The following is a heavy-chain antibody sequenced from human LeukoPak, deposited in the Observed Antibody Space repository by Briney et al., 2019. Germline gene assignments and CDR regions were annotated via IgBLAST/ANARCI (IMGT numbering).Heavy chain of an antibody. CDR3: ARRLYSYGQNWFDP. J-gene: IGHJ5*02. CDR2: IYYNGST. D-gene: IGHD5-18*01. CDR1: GGSISSSSYY. V-gene: IGHV4-39*01. Sequence: SETLSLTCTVSGGSISSSSYYWGWIRQPPGKGLEWIGSIYYNGSTYYNPSLKSRVTISVDTSKNQFSLGLSSVTAADTAVYYCARRLYSYGQNWFDPWGQGTLVTVSS.